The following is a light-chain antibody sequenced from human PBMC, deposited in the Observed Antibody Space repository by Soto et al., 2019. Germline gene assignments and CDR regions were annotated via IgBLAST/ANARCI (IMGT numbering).Light chain of an antibody. CDR3: QQDPSG. Sequence: DIQMTQSPSTLSASVGDRVTITCRASQSIGTWMAWYQQKPGKAPRLLIYKASSLESGVPSRFSGRGYGTEFTLTISSLQPDDFATYYCQQDPSGFGLGTKVDIK. J-gene: IGKJ1*01. CDR2: KAS. V-gene: IGKV1-5*03. CDR1: QSIGTW.